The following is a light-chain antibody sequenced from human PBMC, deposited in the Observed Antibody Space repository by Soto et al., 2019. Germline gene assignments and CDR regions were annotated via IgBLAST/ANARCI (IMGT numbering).Light chain of an antibody. Sequence: QSALTQPASVSGAPGQSITISCTGTSSDVGSYNLVSWYQHHPGKAPKLMICEGSKRPSGVSNRFSGSKSGNTASLTISGLQAEAEADYYCCSYAGSSTYVVFGGGTQLTVL. CDR3: CSYAGSSTYVV. CDR2: EGS. V-gene: IGLV2-23*01. CDR1: SSDVGSYNL. J-gene: IGLJ2*01.